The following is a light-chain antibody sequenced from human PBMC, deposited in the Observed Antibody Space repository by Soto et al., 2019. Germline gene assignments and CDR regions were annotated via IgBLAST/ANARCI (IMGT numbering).Light chain of an antibody. J-gene: IGKJ1*01. CDR2: DAS. CDR3: QQSYIIPWT. CDR1: QSISNY. Sequence: DIQVTQSPSSLSASVGDRVTVTCRASQSISNYLNWYQQKPGKAPKVLIYDASSLQSGVPSRFSGSGSGTDFTLTISSLQPEDFATYYCQQSYIIPWTFGQGTKVDI. V-gene: IGKV1-39*01.